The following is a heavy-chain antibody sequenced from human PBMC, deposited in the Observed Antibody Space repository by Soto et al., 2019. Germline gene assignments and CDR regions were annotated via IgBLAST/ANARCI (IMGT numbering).Heavy chain of an antibody. V-gene: IGHV4-39*01. Sequence: SETLSLTCSVSDYSVTSSDYYWAWIRQPPGKGLEWIGSMFYSGLTYYNPSLKSRVTLSVHTSKNQFSVRLNSVTAADTAVYYCASLSVSLSGPYGIHVWGQGTTVTVSS. J-gene: IGHJ6*02. CDR3: ASLSVSLSGPYGIHV. CDR2: MFYSGLT. CDR1: DYSVTSSDYY. D-gene: IGHD2-15*01.